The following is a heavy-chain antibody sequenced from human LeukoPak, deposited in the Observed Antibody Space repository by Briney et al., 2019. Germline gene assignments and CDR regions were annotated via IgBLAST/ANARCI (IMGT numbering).Heavy chain of an antibody. Sequence: GGSLRLSCAASGFTFSDYGMHWVRQAPGKGLEWMAFIRYDGSNKFYADSLKGRFTISRDNSKNTVYLQMNSLRAEDTAVYYCATSLVVLITHDVFDIWGQGTMVTASS. CDR1: GFTFSDYG. D-gene: IGHD3-22*01. J-gene: IGHJ3*02. CDR3: ATSLVVLITHDVFDI. CDR2: IRYDGSNK. V-gene: IGHV3-30*02.